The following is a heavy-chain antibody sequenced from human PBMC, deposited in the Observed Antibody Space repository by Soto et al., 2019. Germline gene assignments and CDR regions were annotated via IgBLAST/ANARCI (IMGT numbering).Heavy chain of an antibody. J-gene: IGHJ5*02. D-gene: IGHD1-26*01. CDR3: ARHRHPRGTVGATSPLDH. V-gene: IGHV3-53*01. Sequence: XGSLRLSCAIAGVSVSSNYLSWVRQAPGRGLEWVSVHYSGGSTYYADSVQGRFTISRDKSNNTLYLQMRRVRAEDTAVYFCARHRHPRGTVGATSPLDHWGQGPQVTVSS. CDR2: HYSGGST. CDR1: GVSVSSNY.